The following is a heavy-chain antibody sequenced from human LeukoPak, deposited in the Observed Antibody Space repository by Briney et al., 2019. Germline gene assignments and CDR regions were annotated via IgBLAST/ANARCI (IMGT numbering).Heavy chain of an antibody. CDR1: GGSISSGSYY. V-gene: IGHV4-61*02. D-gene: IGHD5-24*01. CDR3: ARGLDGYSTAAFDI. CDR2: IYTSGST. J-gene: IGHJ3*02. Sequence: SETLSLTCTVSGGSISSGSYYWSWIRQPAGKGLEWIGRIYTSGSTNYNPSLKSRVTISVDTSKNQFSLKLSSVTAADTAVYYCARGLDGYSTAAFDIWGQGTMVTVSS.